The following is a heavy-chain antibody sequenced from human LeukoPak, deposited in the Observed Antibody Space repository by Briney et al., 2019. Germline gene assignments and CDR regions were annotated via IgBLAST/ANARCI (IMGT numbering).Heavy chain of an antibody. D-gene: IGHD5-24*01. CDR1: GGTFSSYA. CDR3: ARAPLRARLQLVPLRAFDI. J-gene: IGHJ3*02. Sequence: SVKVSCKASGGTFSSYAISWVRQAPGQGLEWMGGIIPIFGTANYAQKFQGRVTITADESTSTAYMELSSLRSEDTAVYYCARAPLRARLQLVPLRAFDIWGQGTMVTVSS. CDR2: IIPIFGTA. V-gene: IGHV1-69*13.